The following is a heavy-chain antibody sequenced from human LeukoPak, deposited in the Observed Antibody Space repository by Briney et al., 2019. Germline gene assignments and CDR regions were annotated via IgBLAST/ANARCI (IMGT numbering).Heavy chain of an antibody. D-gene: IGHD5-12*01. CDR2: ISSSSSYI. V-gene: IGHV3-21*01. J-gene: IGHJ4*02. Sequence: GGSLRLSCAASGFTFSSYSMNWVRQAPGKGLEWVSSISSSSSYIYYADSVKGRFTISRDNAKNSLYLQMNSLRAEDTAVYYCARMIEATLYYFDYWGQGTLVTVSS. CDR3: ARMIEATLYYFDY. CDR1: GFTFSSYS.